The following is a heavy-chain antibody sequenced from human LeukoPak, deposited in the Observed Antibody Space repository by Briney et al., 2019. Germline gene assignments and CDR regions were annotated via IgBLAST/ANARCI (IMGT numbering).Heavy chain of an antibody. J-gene: IGHJ4*02. CDR3: AKDRLVTTDKGYLDY. CDR1: GFTFSSYG. V-gene: IGHV3-30*18. CDR2: ISYDGSNK. Sequence: GGSLRLSCAASGFTFSSYGMHWVRQAPGKGLEWVAVISYDGSNKYYADSVKGRFTISRDNSKNTLYLQMNSLRAEDTAVYYCAKDRLVTTDKGYLDYWGQGTLVTVSS. D-gene: IGHD4-17*01.